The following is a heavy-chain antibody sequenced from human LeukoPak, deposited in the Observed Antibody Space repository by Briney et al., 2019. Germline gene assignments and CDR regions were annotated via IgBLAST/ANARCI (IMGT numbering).Heavy chain of an antibody. J-gene: IGHJ6*03. CDR1: GGSISSYY. V-gene: IGHV4-4*09. CDR2: IYTSGST. CDR3: ARTRYYDILTGYYLYYYMDV. D-gene: IGHD3-9*01. Sequence: SETLSLTCTVSGGSISSYYWSWIRQPPGKGLEWIGYIYTSGSTNYNPSLKSRVTISVDTSKNQFSLKLSPVTAADTAVYYCARTRYYDILTGYYLYYYMDVWGKGTTVTVSS.